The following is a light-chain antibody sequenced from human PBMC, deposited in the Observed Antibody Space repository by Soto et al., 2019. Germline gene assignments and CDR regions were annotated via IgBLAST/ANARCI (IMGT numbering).Light chain of an antibody. J-gene: IGKJ5*01. CDR2: AAS. CDR3: QQSNSWPIT. CDR1: QSISIK. Sequence: EIRMTQSPSTLSASPGERATLSCRASQSISIKLAWYQQKPGKAPRLLIYAASTGDSGLPARFSGSGSGTEFTLIISSLQSEDSAVYYCQQSNSWPITFGQGTRLEIK. V-gene: IGKV3-15*01.